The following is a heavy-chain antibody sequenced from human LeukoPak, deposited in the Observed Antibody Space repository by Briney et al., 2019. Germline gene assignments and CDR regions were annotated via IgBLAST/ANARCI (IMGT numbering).Heavy chain of an antibody. CDR3: ARGAHFDY. J-gene: IGHJ4*02. Sequence: PGGSLRLSCVASGFTFTDHPMNWVRQAPGKGLEWVSSISSSSSYIYYADSVKGRFTISRDNAKNSLYLQMNSLRAEDTAVYYCARGAHFDYWGQGTLVTVSS. CDR1: GFTFTDHP. V-gene: IGHV3-21*01. CDR2: ISSSSSYI. D-gene: IGHD1-26*01.